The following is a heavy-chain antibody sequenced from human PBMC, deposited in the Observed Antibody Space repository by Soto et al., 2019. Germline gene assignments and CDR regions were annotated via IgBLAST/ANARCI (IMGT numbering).Heavy chain of an antibody. CDR2: IYYSGST. CDR1: GGSISSGGYY. D-gene: IGHD6-13*01. J-gene: IGHJ5*02. Sequence: SETLSLTCTVSGGSISSGGYYWSWIRQHPGKGLEWIGYIYYSGSTYYNPSLKSRVTISVDTSKNQFSLKLSSVTAADTAVYYCARDLGYSSSWYTWFDPWGQGTLVTVSS. V-gene: IGHV4-31*03. CDR3: ARDLGYSSSWYTWFDP.